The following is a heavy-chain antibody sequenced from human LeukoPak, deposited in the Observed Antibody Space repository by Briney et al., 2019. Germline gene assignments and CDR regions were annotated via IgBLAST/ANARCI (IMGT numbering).Heavy chain of an antibody. D-gene: IGHD1-26*01. CDR3: AKSGGYGLIDY. V-gene: IGHV4-38-2*02. Sequence: SETLSLTCTVSGYSISSGYYWGWIRQPPGKGVEWIGSIYYSGSTYYNESLESRVTISIDTSKNQFSLKLNSVTAADTAMYYCAKSGGYGLIDYWGQGTLVTVSS. CDR1: GYSISSGYY. CDR2: IYYSGST. J-gene: IGHJ4*02.